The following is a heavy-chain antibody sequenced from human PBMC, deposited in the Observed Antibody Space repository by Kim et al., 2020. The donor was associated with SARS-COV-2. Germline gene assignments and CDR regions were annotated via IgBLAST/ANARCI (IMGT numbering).Heavy chain of an antibody. Sequence: SVKVSCKASGGTFSSYAISWVRQAPGQGLEWMGGIIPIFGTANYAQKFQGRVTITADESTSTAYMELSSLTSEDTAVYYCARELSKGYSSGGSCYSGDYYYDMDVWGKGTTVTVSS. J-gene: IGHJ6*03. D-gene: IGHD2-15*01. V-gene: IGHV1-69*13. CDR2: IIPIFGTA. CDR3: ARELSKGYSSGGSCYSGDYYYDMDV. CDR1: GGTFSSYA.